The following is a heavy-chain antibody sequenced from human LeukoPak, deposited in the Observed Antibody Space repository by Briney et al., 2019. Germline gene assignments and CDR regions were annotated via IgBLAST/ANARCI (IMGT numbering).Heavy chain of an antibody. Sequence: SETLSLTCTVSGGSISSYDWSWIRQPAGKGLEWIGRFYISGSTNYNPSLKSRVTMSVDTSKNLFSLNLSSVTAADTAVYYCARVGYRYHFDYWGQGTLVTVSS. CDR3: ARVGYRYHFDY. D-gene: IGHD3-16*02. CDR1: GGSISSYD. CDR2: FYISGST. V-gene: IGHV4-4*07. J-gene: IGHJ4*02.